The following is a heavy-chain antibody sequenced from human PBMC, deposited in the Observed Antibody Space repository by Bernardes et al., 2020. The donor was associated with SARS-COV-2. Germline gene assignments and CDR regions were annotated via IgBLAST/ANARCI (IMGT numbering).Heavy chain of an antibody. V-gene: IGHV3-33*08. D-gene: IGHD2-15*01. CDR1: GFTFSSHC. J-gene: IGHJ4*02. Sequence: GGSLRLSCAPSGFTFSSHCMHWVRQAPGKGLEWVAGIHTNGHNYYYADSEKGRFTVSRDNSKNTLYLQTNDLSAGDTADYYCARDLDWWSLIFGFRGQGTLLSVSS. CDR3: ARDLDWWSLIFGF. CDR2: IHTNGHNY.